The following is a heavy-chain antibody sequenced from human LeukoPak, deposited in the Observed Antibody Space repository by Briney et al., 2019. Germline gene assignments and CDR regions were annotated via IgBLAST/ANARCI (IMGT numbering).Heavy chain of an antibody. CDR2: IYGSGVSI. CDR1: GFTFEKYV. CDR3: AKDLGWELPAEAY. V-gene: IGHV3-23*01. Sequence: GGSLRLSCVASGFTFEKYVKNWVRQAPGKGLEWLATIYGSGVSISYADSVKGRFTISRDNSNNTLYLQMNSLRVEDTAMYFCAKDLGWELPAEAYWGQGILVTVSS. J-gene: IGHJ4*02. D-gene: IGHD1-26*01.